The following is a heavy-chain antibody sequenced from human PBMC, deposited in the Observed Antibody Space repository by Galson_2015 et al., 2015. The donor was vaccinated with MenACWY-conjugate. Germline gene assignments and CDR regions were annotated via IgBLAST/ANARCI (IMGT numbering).Heavy chain of an antibody. D-gene: IGHD6-13*01. CDR2: IKQDGSEK. CDR1: GFTFSSYW. J-gene: IGHJ4*02. CDR3: ARGFDFLQLVLPRY. V-gene: IGHV3-7*03. Sequence: SLRLSCAASGFTFSSYWMSWVRQAPGKGLEWVANIKQDGSEKYYVDSVKGRFTISRDNAKNSLYLQMNSLRAEDTAVYYCARGFDFLQLVLPRYWGQGTLVTVSS.